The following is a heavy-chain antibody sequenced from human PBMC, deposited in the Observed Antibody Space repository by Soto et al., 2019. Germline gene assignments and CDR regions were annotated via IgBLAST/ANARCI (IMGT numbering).Heavy chain of an antibody. CDR1: GGTFSSYT. V-gene: IGHV1-69*02. Sequence: PVKVSCKASGGTFSSYTISWVRQAPGQGLEWMGRIIPILGIANYAQKFQGRVTITADKSTSTAYMQLSRLRADDTAVYYCARIEVGGTRAFDSWGQGNQVTVSS. CDR2: IIPILGIA. J-gene: IGHJ4*02. CDR3: ARIEVGGTRAFDS. D-gene: IGHD6-19*01.